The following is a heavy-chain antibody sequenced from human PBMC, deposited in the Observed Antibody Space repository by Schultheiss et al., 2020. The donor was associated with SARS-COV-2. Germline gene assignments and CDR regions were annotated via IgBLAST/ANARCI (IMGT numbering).Heavy chain of an antibody. J-gene: IGHJ4*02. D-gene: IGHD6-19*01. CDR1: GFTFSSYG. Sequence: GESLKISCAASGFTFSSYGMHWVRQAPGKGLEWVAVIWYDGSNKYYADSVKGRFTVSRDNAKSSLHLQMDSLRVEDTAVYYCARDDYLAVAATHSFHYWGQGTLVTVSS. CDR3: ARDDYLAVAATHSFHY. V-gene: IGHV3-33*01. CDR2: IWYDGSNK.